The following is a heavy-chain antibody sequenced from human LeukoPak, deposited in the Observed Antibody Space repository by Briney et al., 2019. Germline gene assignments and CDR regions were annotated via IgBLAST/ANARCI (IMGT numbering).Heavy chain of an antibody. CDR2: IYYSGST. D-gene: IGHD3-22*01. J-gene: IGHJ1*01. Sequence: PSETLSLTCTVSGGSISSYYWSWIRQPPGKGVEWIGYIYYSGSTNYNPSLKSRVTISVDTSKNQFSLKLSSVTAADTAVYYCATGNRLYYSSGHYPQHWGQGTLVTVSS. CDR3: ATGNRLYYSSGHYPQH. CDR1: GGSISSYY. V-gene: IGHV4-59*08.